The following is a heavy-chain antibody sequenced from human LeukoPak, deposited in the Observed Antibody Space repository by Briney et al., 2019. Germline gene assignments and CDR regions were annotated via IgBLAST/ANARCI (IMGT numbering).Heavy chain of an antibody. CDR1: GGSISSSSYY. CDR3: ARARGSYGYLWFDP. Sequence: SETLSLTCTVSGGSISSSSYYWGWIRQPPGKGLEWIGSIYYRGSTYYNPSLKSRVTISVDTSKNQFSLKLSSVTAADTAVYYCARARGSYGYLWFDPWGQGTLVTVSS. J-gene: IGHJ5*02. V-gene: IGHV4-39*07. D-gene: IGHD5-18*01. CDR2: IYYRGST.